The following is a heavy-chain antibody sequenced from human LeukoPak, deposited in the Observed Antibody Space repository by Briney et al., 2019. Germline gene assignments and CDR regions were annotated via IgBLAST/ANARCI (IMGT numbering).Heavy chain of an antibody. CDR2: ISSSSSTI. CDR1: GFTFSSYS. V-gene: IGHV3-48*01. D-gene: IGHD3-22*01. CDR3: AREYDANYYDSSGYYENLDY. J-gene: IGHJ4*02. Sequence: GGSLRLSCAASGFTFSSYSMNWVRQAPGKGLEWVSYISSSSSTIYYADSVKGRFTISRDNAKNSLYLQMNSLRAEDTAVYYCAREYDANYYDSSGYYENLDYWGQGTLVTVSS.